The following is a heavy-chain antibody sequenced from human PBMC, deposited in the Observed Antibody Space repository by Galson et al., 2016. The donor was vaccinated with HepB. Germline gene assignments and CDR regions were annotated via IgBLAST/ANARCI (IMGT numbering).Heavy chain of an antibody. D-gene: IGHD4-11*01. Sequence: SVKVSCKASGYTFTGYGISWVRQAPGQGLEWMGWISAVNGNTSYAQRFQDRVTMTIDTSTSTAFMELRSLRSDDTAVYYCARYRAPTAYSDYWGQGTLVTVSS. CDR3: ARYRAPTAYSDY. J-gene: IGHJ4*02. V-gene: IGHV1-18*01. CDR2: ISAVNGNT. CDR1: GYTFTGYG.